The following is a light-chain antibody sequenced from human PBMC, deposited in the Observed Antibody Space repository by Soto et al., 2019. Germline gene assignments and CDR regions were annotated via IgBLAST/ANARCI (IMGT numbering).Light chain of an antibody. CDR1: SSDVGSYNL. Sequence: QSVLNQPASVSGSPGQSITISCTGTSSDVGSYNLVSWYQQHPGKAPKLMIYEVSKRPSGVSNRFSGSKSGNTASLTISGLQAEDEADYYCCSYAGSKVFGTGTKVTVL. CDR3: CSYAGSKV. V-gene: IGLV2-23*02. CDR2: EVS. J-gene: IGLJ1*01.